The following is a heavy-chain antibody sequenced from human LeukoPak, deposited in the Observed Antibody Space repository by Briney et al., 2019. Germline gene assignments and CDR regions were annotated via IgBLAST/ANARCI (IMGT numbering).Heavy chain of an antibody. CDR2: IYYSGST. D-gene: IGHD2-15*01. CDR3: ARRTCSGGSCPYWYFDL. Sequence: PSETLSLTCTVSGGSISSYYWSWIRQPPGKGLEWIGYIYYSGSTNYNPSLKSRVTISVDTSKNQFSLKLSSVTAADTAVYYCARRTCSGGSCPYWYFDLWGRGTLVTVSS. V-gene: IGHV4-59*12. J-gene: IGHJ2*01. CDR1: GGSISSYY.